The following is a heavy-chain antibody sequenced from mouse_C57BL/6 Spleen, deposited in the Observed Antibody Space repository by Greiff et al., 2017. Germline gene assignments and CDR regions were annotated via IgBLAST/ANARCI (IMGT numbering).Heavy chain of an antibody. CDR1: GYTFTDYE. CDR2: IDPETGGT. D-gene: IGHD1-1*01. CDR3: TRDYGRSYGYFDV. Sequence: QVQLQQSGAELVRPGASVTLSCKASGYTFTDYEMHWVKQTPVHGLEWIGAIDPETGGTAYNQKFKGKAILTADKSSSTAYMDLRSLTSEDSAVYYCTRDYGRSYGYFDVWGTATTVTLSS. V-gene: IGHV1-15*01. J-gene: IGHJ1*03.